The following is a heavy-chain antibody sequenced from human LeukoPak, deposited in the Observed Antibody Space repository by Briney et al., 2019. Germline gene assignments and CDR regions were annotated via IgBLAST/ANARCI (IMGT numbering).Heavy chain of an antibody. D-gene: IGHD3-10*01. CDR3: ARGPYSYLSSGAFDI. J-gene: IGHJ3*02. Sequence: SETLSLTCTVSGGSISSGSYYWSWIRQPAGKGLEWIGRIYTSGSTNYNPSLKSRVTISVDTSKNQFSLKLTSVTAADTAVYFCARGPYSYLSSGAFDIWGQGTMVTVSS. V-gene: IGHV4-61*02. CDR1: GGSISSGSYY. CDR2: IYTSGST.